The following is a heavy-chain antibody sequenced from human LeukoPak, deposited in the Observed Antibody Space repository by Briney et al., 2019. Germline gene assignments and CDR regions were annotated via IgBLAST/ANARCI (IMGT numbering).Heavy chain of an antibody. CDR1: GYTFTSYD. Sequence: ASVKVSCKASGYTFTSYDINWVRQATGQGLEWMGWMNPNSGNTGYAQKFQGRVTMTRDMSTSTVYMELSSLRSEDTAVYYCARELGSYYAFDIWGQGTMVTVSS. CDR2: MNPNSGNT. D-gene: IGHD1-26*01. CDR3: ARELGSYYAFDI. V-gene: IGHV1-8*02. J-gene: IGHJ3*02.